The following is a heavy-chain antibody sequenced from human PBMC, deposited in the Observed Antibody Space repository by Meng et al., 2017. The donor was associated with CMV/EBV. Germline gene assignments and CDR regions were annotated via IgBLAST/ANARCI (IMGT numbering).Heavy chain of an antibody. V-gene: IGHV4-39*07. CDR1: GGSIISSSYF. J-gene: IGHJ4*02. CDR2: IYSSGST. D-gene: IGHD3-3*01. CDR3: ARERGYSGPRFDY. Sequence: PPQVSGPGLVKPSETLSLTCTVSGGSIISSSYFWGWIRQPPGKGLEWIGSIYSSGSTYYNPSLKSRVTISVDTSKNQFSLKLSSVTGADTAVYYCARERGYSGPRFDYWGQGTLVTVSS.